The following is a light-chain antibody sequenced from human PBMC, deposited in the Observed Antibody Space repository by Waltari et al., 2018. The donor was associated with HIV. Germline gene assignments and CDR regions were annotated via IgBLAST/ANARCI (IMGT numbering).Light chain of an antibody. CDR3: QQYFKTPYT. CDR1: RSVLYSSDNKNY. J-gene: IGKJ2*01. V-gene: IGKV4-1*01. Sequence: DIVMTQSPDSLTVSLGERATINCKSSRSVLYSSDNKNYLVWYQQKSGQSPKVVISWASTQESGVPDRFSGSGSGTDFTLTISSLQAEDVALYYCQQYFKTPYTFGQGTKVEI. CDR2: WAS.